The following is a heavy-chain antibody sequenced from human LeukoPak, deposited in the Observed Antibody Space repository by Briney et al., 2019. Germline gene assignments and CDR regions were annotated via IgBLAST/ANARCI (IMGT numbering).Heavy chain of an antibody. D-gene: IGHD2-15*01. V-gene: IGHV3-30*18. CDR3: AKGGRGDTVTTIVGLNWFDP. Sequence: GGSLRLSCAASGITFRSYGMHWVRQAPGKGLEWVAVISYDGSHKYYADSVKGRFSISRDNSKNTLYLQMNSLRADDTAVYYCAKGGRGDTVTTIVGLNWFDPWGQGTQVTVSS. CDR1: GITFRSYG. CDR2: ISYDGSHK. J-gene: IGHJ5*02.